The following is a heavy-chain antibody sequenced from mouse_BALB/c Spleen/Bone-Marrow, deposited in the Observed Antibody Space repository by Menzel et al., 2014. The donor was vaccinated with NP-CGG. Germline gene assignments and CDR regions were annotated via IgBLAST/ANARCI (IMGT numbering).Heavy chain of an antibody. CDR2: IDPANGNT. J-gene: IGHJ4*01. Sequence: EVKLMESGAELVKPGASVKLSCTASGFNIKDTYMHWVKQRPEQGLEWIGRIDPANGNTKYDPKFQGKATITADTSSNTAYLQLSSLTSEDTAVYYCARGTPYAMDYWGQGTSVTVSS. V-gene: IGHV14-3*02. D-gene: IGHD2-14*01. CDR1: GFNIKDTY. CDR3: ARGTPYAMDY.